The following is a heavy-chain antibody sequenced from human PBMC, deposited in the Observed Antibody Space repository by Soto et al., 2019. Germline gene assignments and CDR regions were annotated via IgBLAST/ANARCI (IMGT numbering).Heavy chain of an antibody. V-gene: IGHV3-23*01. CDR2: ISGSGGST. J-gene: IGHJ4*02. CDR3: ALSSWSIHTPDY. D-gene: IGHD6-13*01. Sequence: GGSLRLSCAASGFTFSSYAMSWFRQAPGKGLEWVSAISGSGGSTYYADSVKGRFTISRDNSKNTLYLQMNSLRAEDTAVYYCALSSWSIHTPDYWGQGTLVTVSS. CDR1: GFTFSSYA.